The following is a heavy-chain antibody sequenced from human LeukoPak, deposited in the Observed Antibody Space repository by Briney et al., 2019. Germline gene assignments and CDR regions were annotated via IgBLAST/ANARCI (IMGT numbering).Heavy chain of an antibody. CDR1: GGTFSSYA. J-gene: IGHJ6*02. V-gene: IGHV1-69*13. D-gene: IGHD2-21*02. CDR3: ARSYCGGDCYSLYAYYYYYGMDV. Sequence: SVKVSCKASGGTFSSYAIIWVRQAPGQGLEWMGGIIPIFGTANYAQKFQGRVTITADESTSTAYMELSSLRSEDTAVYYCARSYCGGDCYSLYAYYYYYGMDVWGQGTTVTVSS. CDR2: IIPIFGTA.